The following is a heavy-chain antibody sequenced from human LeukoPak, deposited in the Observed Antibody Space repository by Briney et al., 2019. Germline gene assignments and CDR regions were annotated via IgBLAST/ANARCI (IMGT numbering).Heavy chain of an antibody. D-gene: IGHD6-13*01. CDR1: GFIFDDYA. V-gene: IGHV3-9*01. J-gene: IGHJ4*02. CDR3: AKDTAATGTGNFDY. CDR2: INWNSSYI. Sequence: GGSLRLSCAASGFIFDDYAMHWVRQVPGKGLQWVSGINWNSSYIGLADFVKGRVTISRDNAKNSLYLSMNSLRAEDTALYYCAKDTAATGTGNFDYWGQGTLVTVSS.